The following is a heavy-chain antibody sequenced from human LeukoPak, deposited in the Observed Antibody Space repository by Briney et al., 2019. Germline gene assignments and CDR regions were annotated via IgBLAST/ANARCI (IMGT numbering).Heavy chain of an antibody. CDR1: GFTVSSNE. J-gene: IGHJ3*02. V-gene: IGHV3-23*01. Sequence: PGGSLRLSCAASGFTVSSNEMSWVRQAPGKGLEWVSAISGSGGSTYYADSVKGRFTISRDNSKNTLYLQMNSLRAEDTAVYYCAKGLLPGSGREADAFDIWGQGTMVTVSS. CDR2: ISGSGGST. D-gene: IGHD6-19*01. CDR3: AKGLLPGSGREADAFDI.